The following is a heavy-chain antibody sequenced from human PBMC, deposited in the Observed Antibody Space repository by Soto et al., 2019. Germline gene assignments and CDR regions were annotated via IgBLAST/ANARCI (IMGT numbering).Heavy chain of an antibody. CDR2: IIPIFGTA. CDR1: GGTFSSYA. D-gene: IGHD3-9*01. V-gene: IGHV1-69*13. Sequence: VASVKVSCKASGGTFSSYAISWVRQAPGQGLEWMGGIIPIFGTANYAQKFQGRVTITADESTSTAYMELSSLRSEDTAVYYCARGYHFDWPISGGPFDYWGQGTLVTVSS. CDR3: ARGYHFDWPISGGPFDY. J-gene: IGHJ4*02.